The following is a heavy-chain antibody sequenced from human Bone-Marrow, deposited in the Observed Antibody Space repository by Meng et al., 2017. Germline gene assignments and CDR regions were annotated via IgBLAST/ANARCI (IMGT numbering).Heavy chain of an antibody. CDR1: GLSFPDAW. V-gene: IGHV3-15*01. D-gene: IGHD6-13*01. CDR2: IKRNSDGGTI. Sequence: QLGGSGGGLVKPGGSLRRSCVASGLSFPDAWMSWVRHASGKGLEWVGRIKRNSDGGTIDYAAPVKGRFKISRDDSNNTLYLQMDSLITEDTAVYFCATGAAAADHWGQGTLVTVSS. CDR3: ATGAAAADH. J-gene: IGHJ4*02.